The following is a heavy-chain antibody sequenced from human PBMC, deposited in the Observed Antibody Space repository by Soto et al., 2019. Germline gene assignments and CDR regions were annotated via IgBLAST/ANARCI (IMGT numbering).Heavy chain of an antibody. V-gene: IGHV1-18*01. Sequence: QVPLVQSGAEVKKPGASVKVSCKASGYTFTSYGISWVRQAPGQGLEWMGWISANNGNTKYAQNFQGRVTMTTDTSTSTAYMEPRSLRSDDTAVYYCARAYSPGLFDPWGQGTLVTVSS. CDR2: ISANNGNT. D-gene: IGHD2-15*01. CDR1: GYTFTSYG. CDR3: ARAYSPGLFDP. J-gene: IGHJ5*02.